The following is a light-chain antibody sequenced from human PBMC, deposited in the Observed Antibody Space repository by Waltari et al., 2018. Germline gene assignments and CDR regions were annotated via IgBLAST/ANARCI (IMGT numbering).Light chain of an antibody. CDR1: QSVLYSSNNKNY. J-gene: IGKJ1*01. Sequence: DIVMNPSPDSLAVTLGERATINCKSSQSVLYSSNNKNYLAWYQQKPGQPPKLLIYWASTRESGVPDRFSGSGSGTDFTLTSSSLQAEDVSVYYCQQYYSTPQTFGQGTKVEIK. CDR3: QQYYSTPQT. CDR2: WAS. V-gene: IGKV4-1*01.